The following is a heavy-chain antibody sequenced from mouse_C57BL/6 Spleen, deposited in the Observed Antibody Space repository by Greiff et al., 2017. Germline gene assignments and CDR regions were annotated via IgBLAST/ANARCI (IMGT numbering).Heavy chain of an antibody. CDR1: GYTFTSYW. CDR2: IDPSDSYT. V-gene: IGHV1-69*01. Sequence: VQLQQPGAELVMPGASVKLSCKASGYTFTSYWMHWVKQRPGQGLEWIGEIDPSDSYTNYNQKFKGKSTLTVDKSSSTAYMQLSSLTSEDSAVYYCARERDRGAMDYWGQGTSVTVSS. CDR3: ARERDRGAMDY. J-gene: IGHJ4*01. D-gene: IGHD3-3*01.